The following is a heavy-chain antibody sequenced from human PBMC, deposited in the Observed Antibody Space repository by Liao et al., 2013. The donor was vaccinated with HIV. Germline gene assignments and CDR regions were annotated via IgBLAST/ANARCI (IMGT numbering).Heavy chain of an antibody. CDR3: ARDAYFDWDNWFDP. Sequence: QVQLQESGPGLVKPSETLSLTCTVSGGSITSYYWSWIRQPAGKGLEWIGRIYTSGITNYNPSLKSRVTMSVDTSKNQFSLKLSSVTAADTAVYYCARDAYFDWDNWFDPWGQGTLVTVSS. D-gene: IGHD3-9*01. J-gene: IGHJ5*02. V-gene: IGHV4-4*07. CDR1: GGSITSYY. CDR2: IYTSGIT.